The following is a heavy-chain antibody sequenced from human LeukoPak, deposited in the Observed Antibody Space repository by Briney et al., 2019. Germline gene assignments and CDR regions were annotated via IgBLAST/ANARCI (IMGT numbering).Heavy chain of an antibody. CDR1: GYTFTSYG. CDR2: ISAYNGNT. D-gene: IGHD2-2*01. CDR3: ARAAKGLVDLAVVPAAFPVDY. Sequence: ASVKVSCKASGYTFTSYGISWVRQAPGQGLEWMGWISAYNGNTNYAQKLQGRVTMTTDTSTSTAYMELRSLRSDDTAVYYCARAAKGLVDLAVVPAAFPVDYWGQGTLVTVSS. J-gene: IGHJ4*02. V-gene: IGHV1-18*01.